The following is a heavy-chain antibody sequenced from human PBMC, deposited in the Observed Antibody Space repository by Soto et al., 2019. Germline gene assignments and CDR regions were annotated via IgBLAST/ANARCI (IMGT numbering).Heavy chain of an antibody. CDR3: ARVPREIILVGMDV. D-gene: IGHD2-2*01. V-gene: IGHV1-18*04. CDR2: ISGKTGKT. CDR1: GYTFTSYG. Sequence: QVQLVQSGPEVEKPGASVKVSCKASGYTFTSYGISWVRQAPGQGLEWMGWISGKTGKTNYAQKFQGRVTISTDTSTSTAYMGLRSLRSDDTAVYYCARVPREIILVGMDVWGQGTTVTVSS. J-gene: IGHJ6*02.